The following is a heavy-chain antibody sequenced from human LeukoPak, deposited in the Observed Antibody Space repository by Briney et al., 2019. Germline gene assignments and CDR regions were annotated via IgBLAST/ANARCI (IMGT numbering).Heavy chain of an antibody. D-gene: IGHD6-19*01. Sequence: GASVKVSCKASGYTFTGYYMHWVRQAPGQGLEWMGWINPNSGGTNYAQKFQGRFTMTRDTSISTAYMELSRLRSDDTAVYYCARGYSSGWYLTDWFDPWGQGTLVTVSS. CDR1: GYTFTGYY. CDR3: ARGYSSGWYLTDWFDP. J-gene: IGHJ5*02. V-gene: IGHV1-2*02. CDR2: INPNSGGT.